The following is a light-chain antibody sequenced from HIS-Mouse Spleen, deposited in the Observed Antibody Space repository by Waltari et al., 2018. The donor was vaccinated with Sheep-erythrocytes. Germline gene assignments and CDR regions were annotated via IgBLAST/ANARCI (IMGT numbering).Light chain of an antibody. CDR1: QSLLHSTGYNY. CDR3: MQALQTPRT. CDR2: LGS. Sequence: DIVMTQSPLSLPVTPGEPASISCRSSQSLLHSTGYNYLGWYLQKPVQSPQLLIYLGSNRASGVPDRFCGRGSGTDFTVKISRVEAEDVGVYYCMQALQTPRTFGQGTKVEIK. V-gene: IGKV2-28*01. J-gene: IGKJ1*01.